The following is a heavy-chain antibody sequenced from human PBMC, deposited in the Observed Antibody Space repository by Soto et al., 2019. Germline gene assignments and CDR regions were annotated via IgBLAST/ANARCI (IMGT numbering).Heavy chain of an antibody. Sequence: APVKVSCKAFGYRFTYKTLPLVPQAPGQRLEWMGWINPANGNTHYSQNFQGRITITRDRSANTAYMDLSRLTSEDRAVYYCARAYAVGPGDVYDTWGQGTTVTVSS. CDR2: INPANGNT. J-gene: IGHJ3*02. CDR3: ARAYAVGPGDVYDT. V-gene: IGHV1-3*01. CDR1: GYRFTYKT.